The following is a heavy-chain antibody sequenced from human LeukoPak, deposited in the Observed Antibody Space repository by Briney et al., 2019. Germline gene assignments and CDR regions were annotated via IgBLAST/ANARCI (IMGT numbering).Heavy chain of an antibody. CDR1: GFTFSSWW. J-gene: IGHJ4*02. CDR2: IKQDGSEK. Sequence: GGSLRLSCAVSGFTFSSWWMTWVRQAPGKALEWVANIKQDGSEKNYVDSVKGRFTISRDNAKNSLYLQMNSLRAEDTAVYYCARHVVAVGFDYWGQGTLVTVSS. CDR3: ARHVVAVGFDY. D-gene: IGHD3-22*01. V-gene: IGHV3-7*01.